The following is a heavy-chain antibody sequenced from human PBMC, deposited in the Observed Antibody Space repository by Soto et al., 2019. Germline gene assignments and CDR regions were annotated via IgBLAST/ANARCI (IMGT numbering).Heavy chain of an antibody. CDR1: GFTVSSNY. D-gene: IGHD6-13*01. CDR3: ARDQQLVRKNYYYYMDV. J-gene: IGHJ6*03. Sequence: GGSLRLSCAASGFTVSSNYMSWVRQAPGKGLEWVSVIYSGGSTYYADSVKGRFTISRDNSKNTLYLQMNSLRAEDTAVYYCARDQQLVRKNYYYYMDVWGKGTTVTVSS. CDR2: IYSGGST. V-gene: IGHV3-66*01.